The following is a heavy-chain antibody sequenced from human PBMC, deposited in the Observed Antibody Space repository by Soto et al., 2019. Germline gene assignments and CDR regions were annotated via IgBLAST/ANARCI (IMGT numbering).Heavy chain of an antibody. CDR1: GYTLTELS. D-gene: IGHD1-26*01. J-gene: IGHJ3*02. Sequence: ASVKVSCKVSGYTLTELSMHWVRQAPGKGLEWMGGFDPEDGETIYAQKFQGRVTMTEDTSTDTAYMELSSLRSEDTAVYYCATDYTRLSTSAFDIWGQGTMVTVSS. V-gene: IGHV1-24*01. CDR3: ATDYTRLSTSAFDI. CDR2: FDPEDGET.